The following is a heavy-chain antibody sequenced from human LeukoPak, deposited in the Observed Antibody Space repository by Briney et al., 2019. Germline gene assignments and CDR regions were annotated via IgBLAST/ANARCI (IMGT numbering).Heavy chain of an antibody. CDR2: IYYSGST. D-gene: IGHD5-24*01. V-gene: IGHV4-59*01. Sequence: PSETLSLTCTVSGGSISSYYWSWIRQPPGKGLEWIGYIYYSGSTNYNPSLKSRVTISVDTSKNQFSLKLSSVTAADTAVYYCARGGEGYNDDAFEVWGLGTAVTVSS. CDR1: GGSISSYY. CDR3: ARGGEGYNDDAFEV. J-gene: IGHJ3*01.